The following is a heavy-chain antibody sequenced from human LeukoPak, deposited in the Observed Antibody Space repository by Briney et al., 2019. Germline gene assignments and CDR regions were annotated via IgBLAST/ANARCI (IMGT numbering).Heavy chain of an antibody. CDR1: GGTFNSYA. J-gene: IGHJ4*02. V-gene: IGHV1-69*13. CDR2: IIAIFGTA. D-gene: IGHD3-3*01. Sequence: GASVKVSCKASGGTFNSYAISWVRQAPGPGLEWMGGIIAIFGTANYAQKFQGRVTITADESTSTAYMELSSLRSEDTAVYYCATNTYDFWSGYRDHFDYWGQGTLVTVSP. CDR3: ATNTYDFWSGYRDHFDY.